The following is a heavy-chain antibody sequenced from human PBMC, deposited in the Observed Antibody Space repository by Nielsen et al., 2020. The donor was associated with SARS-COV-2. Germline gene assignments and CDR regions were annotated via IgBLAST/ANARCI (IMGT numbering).Heavy chain of an antibody. CDR2: INHSGST. CDR3: ARAYCGGDCYSDWFDP. CDR1: GGSISSSNW. D-gene: IGHD2-21*02. J-gene: IGHJ5*02. Sequence: SETLSLTCAVSGGSISSSNWWSWVRQPPGKGLEWIGEINHSGSTNYNPSLKSRVTISVDTSKNQFSLKLSSVTAADTAVYYCARAYCGGDCYSDWFDPWGQGTLVTVSS. V-gene: IGHV4-4*02.